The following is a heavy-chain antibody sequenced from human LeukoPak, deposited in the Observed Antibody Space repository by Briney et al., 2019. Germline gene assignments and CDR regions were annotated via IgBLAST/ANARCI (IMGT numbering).Heavy chain of an antibody. D-gene: IGHD3-22*01. Sequence: PSQTLSLTCAISGDSVSSNSAAWNWIRQSPSRGLEWLGRTYYRSKWYNDYAVSVKSRITINPDTSKNQFSLQLNSVTPEDTAVYYCAREVITMIVGGLDAFDIWGQGTMVTVSS. CDR1: GDSVSSNSAA. V-gene: IGHV6-1*01. J-gene: IGHJ3*02. CDR3: AREVITMIVGGLDAFDI. CDR2: TYYRSKWYN.